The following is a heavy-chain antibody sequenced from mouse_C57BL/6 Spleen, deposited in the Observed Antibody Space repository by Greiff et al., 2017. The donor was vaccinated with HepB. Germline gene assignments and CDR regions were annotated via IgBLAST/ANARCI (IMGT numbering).Heavy chain of an antibody. CDR3: AKNHRTTGYAMDY. CDR2: IWRGGST. J-gene: IGHJ4*01. CDR1: GFSLTSYG. V-gene: IGHV2-5*01. D-gene: IGHD2-12*01. Sequence: VQLQQSGPGLVQPSQSLSITCTVSGFSLTSYGVHWVRQSPGKGLEWLGVIWRGGSTDYTAAFMSRMSITKDNSKSQVFIKMNCLPAYDTSRYYCAKNHRTTGYAMDYWGQGTSVTVSS.